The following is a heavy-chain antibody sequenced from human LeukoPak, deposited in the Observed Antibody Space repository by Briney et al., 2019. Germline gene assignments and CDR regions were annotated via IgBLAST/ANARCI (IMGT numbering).Heavy chain of an antibody. CDR2: IYYSGST. J-gene: IGHJ4*02. CDR1: GGSISSYY. D-gene: IGHD3-10*01. CDR3: ARLNGPPYYYGSGSYPDY. Sequence: SETLSLTCTVSGGSISSYYWGWIRQPPGKGLEWIGSIYYSGSTYYNPSLKSRVTISVDTSKNQFSLKLSSVTAADTAVYYCARLNGPPYYYGSGSYPDYWGQGTLVTVSS. V-gene: IGHV4-39*07.